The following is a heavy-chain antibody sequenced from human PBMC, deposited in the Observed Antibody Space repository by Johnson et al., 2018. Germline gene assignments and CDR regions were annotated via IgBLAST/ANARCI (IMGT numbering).Heavy chain of an antibody. CDR1: GFTCSSYW. V-gene: IGHV3-21*01. CDR2: ISSSSSYI. D-gene: IGHD4-11*01. J-gene: IGHJ6*03. Sequence: EVQLVESGGGVVQPGGSLRLSCAASGFTCSSYWMSWVRQAPGKGLEWVSSISSSSSYIYYADSVKGRFTISRDNAKNSRYLKMNSLRAEDTAGYYCAGSKGLDYYYYMDVWGKGTTVTVSS. CDR3: AGSKGLDYYYYMDV.